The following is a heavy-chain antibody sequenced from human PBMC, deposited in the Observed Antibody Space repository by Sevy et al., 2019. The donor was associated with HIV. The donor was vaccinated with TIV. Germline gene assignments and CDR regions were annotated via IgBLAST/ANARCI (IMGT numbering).Heavy chain of an antibody. D-gene: IGHD3-16*01. CDR2: IYYSGST. Sequence: SETLSLTCTVSGGSVSSGSYYWSWIRQPPGKGLEWIGYIYYSGSTNYNPSLKSRVTISVDTSKNQFSLKLSSVTAADTAVYYCARDGGDGYNRGMDVWGQGTTVTASS. V-gene: IGHV4-61*01. CDR1: GGSVSSGSYY. CDR3: ARDGGDGYNRGMDV. J-gene: IGHJ6*02.